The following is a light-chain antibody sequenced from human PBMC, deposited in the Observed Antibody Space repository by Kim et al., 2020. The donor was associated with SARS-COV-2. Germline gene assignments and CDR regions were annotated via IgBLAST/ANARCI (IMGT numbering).Light chain of an antibody. Sequence: ASVGDRVTITCRASQTISTWLAWYQQKPGKAPKLLITKASTLESGVPSRFSGSGSGTEFTLTISSLQPDDFATYYCQQYSSYSGTFGQGTKVDIK. J-gene: IGKJ1*01. CDR1: QTISTW. CDR3: QQYSSYSGT. V-gene: IGKV1-5*03. CDR2: KAS.